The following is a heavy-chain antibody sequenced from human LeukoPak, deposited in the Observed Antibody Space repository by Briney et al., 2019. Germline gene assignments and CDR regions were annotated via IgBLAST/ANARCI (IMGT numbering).Heavy chain of an antibody. CDR2: IYYSGST. D-gene: IGHD2-2*01. CDR3: ARRGYCSSTSCYEYWFDP. Sequence: PSETLSLTCTVAGGSISSSSYYWGWIRQPPGKGLEWIGIIYYSGSTYYNPSLKSRLTVSVDTSKNQFSLKLSSVTATDTAVYYCARRGYCSSTSCYEYWFDPWGQGTLVTVSP. CDR1: GGSISSSSYY. J-gene: IGHJ5*02. V-gene: IGHV4-39*01.